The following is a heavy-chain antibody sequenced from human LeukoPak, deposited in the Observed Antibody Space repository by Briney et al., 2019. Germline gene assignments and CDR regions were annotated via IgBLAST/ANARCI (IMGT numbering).Heavy chain of an antibody. Sequence: PSETLSLTCTVSGGSISSYYWSWIRQPPGKGLEWIGYIYYSGSTNYNPPLKSRVTISVDTSKNQFSLKLSSVTAADTAVYYCARVVVPAAIDWFDPWGQGTLVTVSS. D-gene: IGHD2-2*02. CDR3: ARVVVPAAIDWFDP. J-gene: IGHJ5*02. V-gene: IGHV4-59*01. CDR1: GGSISSYY. CDR2: IYYSGST.